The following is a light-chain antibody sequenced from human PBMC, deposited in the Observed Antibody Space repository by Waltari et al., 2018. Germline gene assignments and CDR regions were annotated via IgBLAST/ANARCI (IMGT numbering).Light chain of an antibody. J-gene: IGLJ3*02. CDR2: DGS. Sequence: QSALTQPASVSGSPGQSISISCIGSSGDVGGDVSVCGYQDHPGQAPKVIIYDGSSRPSGVSDRFSGSKFGETASLTISDLQPEDEATYYCASQSGNNVVMFGGGTKLTVL. V-gene: IGLV2-14*03. CDR1: SGDVGGDVS. CDR3: ASQSGNNVVM.